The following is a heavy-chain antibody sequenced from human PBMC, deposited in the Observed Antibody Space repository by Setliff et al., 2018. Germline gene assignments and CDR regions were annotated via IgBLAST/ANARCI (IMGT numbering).Heavy chain of an antibody. CDR1: GYTFTSHY. Sequence: ASVKVSCKASGYTFTSHYMHWVRQAPGLGLEWMGTINPSSGRTSYAQKFQGRVTMTRDTSTSTVYMDMSSLRSEDTAVYYCARDVFPYHYEGAFDIWGQVTMFTVSS. D-gene: IGHD3-22*01. CDR3: ARDVFPYHYEGAFDI. CDR2: INPSSGRT. V-gene: IGHV1-46*01. J-gene: IGHJ3*02.